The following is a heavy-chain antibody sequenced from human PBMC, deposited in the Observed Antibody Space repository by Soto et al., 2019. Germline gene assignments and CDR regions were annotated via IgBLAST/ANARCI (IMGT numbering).Heavy chain of an antibody. J-gene: IGHJ4*02. D-gene: IGHD1-26*01. V-gene: IGHV3-30*18. Sequence: GRLLRLYCGVAGFTLTNYGMHRVRQAPGKGLEWLAVISYEGGTQLYADSVKGRFTISRDKSKNTLHLQMNSLRAEDTAVYYCAKERGARIEESLDYWVQGTLVTLSS. CDR2: ISYEGGTQ. CDR1: GFTLTNYG. CDR3: AKERGARIEESLDY.